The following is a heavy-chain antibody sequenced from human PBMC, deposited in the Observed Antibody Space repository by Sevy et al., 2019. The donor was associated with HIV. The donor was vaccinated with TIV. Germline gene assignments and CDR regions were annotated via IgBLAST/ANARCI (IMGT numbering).Heavy chain of an antibody. CDR1: GFTFSNHC. V-gene: IGHV3-23*01. CDR3: AEGTGFWDC. J-gene: IGHJ4*02. Sequence: GGSLRLSCAASGFTFSNHCMSWVRQAPGKGLEWVSTISDSAETTKYTDSVRGRFSISRDNSKNMLYLQMNTLRAEDTAVYYCAEGTGFWDCWGQGTLVTVSS. CDR2: ISDSAETT.